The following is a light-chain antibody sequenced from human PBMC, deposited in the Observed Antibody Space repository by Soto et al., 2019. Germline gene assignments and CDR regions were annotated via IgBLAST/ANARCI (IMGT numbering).Light chain of an antibody. Sequence: QYALTQPPSASGSPGQSVTISCTGTSSDVGGYNYVSWYQQHPGKVPKLMIYEVNKRPSGVPDRFSGSKSGNTASLTVSGLQAEDESYYYCSSFAGSNNPYVFGTGTKLTVL. CDR2: EVN. V-gene: IGLV2-8*01. CDR3: SSFAGSNNPYV. CDR1: SSDVGGYNY. J-gene: IGLJ1*01.